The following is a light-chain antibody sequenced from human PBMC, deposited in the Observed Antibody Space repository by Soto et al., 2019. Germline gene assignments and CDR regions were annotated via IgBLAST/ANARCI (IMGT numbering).Light chain of an antibody. CDR3: SSYTSANTYV. CDR1: RSDVGGYNS. J-gene: IGLJ1*01. V-gene: IGLV2-14*01. Sequence: QSALTQPASVSGSPGQSVTISCSGSRSDVGGYNSVSWYQQMPGKAPQLLIYEVNNRPSGVSDRFSASKSGNTASLTISGLQAEDEADYYCSSYTSANTYVFGTGTKVTVL. CDR2: EVN.